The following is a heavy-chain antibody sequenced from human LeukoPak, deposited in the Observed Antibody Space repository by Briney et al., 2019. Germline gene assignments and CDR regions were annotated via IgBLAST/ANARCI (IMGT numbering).Heavy chain of an antibody. Sequence: PGRSLRLSCAASGFTFSSYAMHWVRQAPGKGLEWVAVISYDGSNKYYADSVKGRFTISRDSSKNTLYLQMNSLRAEDTAVYYCARDSGYYDILTQFDYWGQGTLVTVSS. CDR2: ISYDGSNK. D-gene: IGHD3-9*01. CDR3: ARDSGYYDILTQFDY. CDR1: GFTFSSYA. J-gene: IGHJ4*02. V-gene: IGHV3-30-3*01.